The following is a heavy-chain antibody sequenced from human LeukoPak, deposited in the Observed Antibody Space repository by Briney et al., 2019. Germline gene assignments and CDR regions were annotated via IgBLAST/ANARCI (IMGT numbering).Heavy chain of an antibody. Sequence: SETLSLTCTVSGGSISSYYWSWIRQPPGKGLEWIGYIYYSGSTNYNPSLKSRVTTSVDTSKNQFSLKLSSVTAADTAVYYCARGGTVRNGMDVWGQGTTVTVSS. CDR2: IYYSGST. J-gene: IGHJ6*02. CDR3: ARGGTVRNGMDV. V-gene: IGHV4-59*01. CDR1: GGSISSYY. D-gene: IGHD1-26*01.